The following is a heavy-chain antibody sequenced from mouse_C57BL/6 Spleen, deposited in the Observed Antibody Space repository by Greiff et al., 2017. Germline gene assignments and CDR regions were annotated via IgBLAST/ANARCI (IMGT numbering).Heavy chain of an antibody. J-gene: IGHJ4*01. CDR1: GYSITSGYY. CDR2: ISYDGSN. V-gene: IGHV3-6*01. Sequence: VQLQQSGPGLVKPSQSLSLTCSVTGYSITSGYYWNWIRQFPGNKLEWMGYISYDGSNNYNPSLKNRISITRDTSKNQFFLKLNSVTTEDTATYYCARAGYDYDGGYAMDYWGQGTSVTVSS. CDR3: ARAGYDYDGGYAMDY. D-gene: IGHD2-4*01.